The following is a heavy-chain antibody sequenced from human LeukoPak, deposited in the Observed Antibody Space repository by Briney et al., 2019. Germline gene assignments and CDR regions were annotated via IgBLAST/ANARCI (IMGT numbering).Heavy chain of an antibody. Sequence: SETLSLTCTVSGGSISSYYWSWIRQPPGKGLEWIGYIYYSGSTNYNPSLKSRVTISVDTSKNQFSLKLSSVTAADTAVYYCARTPYAGYVGYWGQGTLVTVSS. V-gene: IGHV4-59*01. CDR3: ARTPYAGYVGY. J-gene: IGHJ4*02. CDR1: GGSISSYY. CDR2: IYYSGST. D-gene: IGHD4-23*01.